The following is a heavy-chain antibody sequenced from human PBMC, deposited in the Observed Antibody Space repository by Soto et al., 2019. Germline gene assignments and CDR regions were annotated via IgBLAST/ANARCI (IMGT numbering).Heavy chain of an antibody. CDR3: AGIYYFAY. CDR2: IYSTGST. Sequence: SETLSLTCTFSGASINSDINYWAWIRQPPGKGLEWIGTIYSTGSTHYNPSLQSRVTISVDTSKNQFSLKLGSVTATDTALYYCAGIYYFAYWGQGILVTVSS. CDR1: GASINSDINY. D-gene: IGHD3-3*01. J-gene: IGHJ4*01. V-gene: IGHV4-39*01.